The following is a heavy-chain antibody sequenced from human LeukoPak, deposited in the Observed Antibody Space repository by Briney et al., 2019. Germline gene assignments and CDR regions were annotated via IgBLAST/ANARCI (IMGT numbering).Heavy chain of an antibody. CDR1: GGSIRSYY. Sequence: SETLSLTCTVSGGSIRSYYWSWIRQPPGKGLEWIGYIHNSGSTNQNPSLKSRVTISVDTSKNQFSLKLTSVTAADTAVYYCARETLITHAFDIWGQGTRVTVSS. V-gene: IGHV4-59*12. J-gene: IGHJ3*02. D-gene: IGHD3-22*01. CDR2: IHNSGST. CDR3: ARETLITHAFDI.